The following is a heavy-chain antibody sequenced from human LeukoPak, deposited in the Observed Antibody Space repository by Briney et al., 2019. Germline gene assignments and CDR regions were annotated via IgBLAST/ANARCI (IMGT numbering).Heavy chain of an antibody. CDR3: ARDYDSSGYYYAWFDP. Sequence: SETLSLTCAVYGGSFSGYYWSWIRQPPGKGLEWIGEINHSGSTNYNPSLKSRVTISVDTSKNQFSLKLSSVTAADTAVYYCARDYDSSGYYYAWFDPWAREPWSPSPQ. CDR1: GGSFSGYY. D-gene: IGHD3-22*01. CDR2: INHSGST. J-gene: IGHJ5*02. V-gene: IGHV4-34*01.